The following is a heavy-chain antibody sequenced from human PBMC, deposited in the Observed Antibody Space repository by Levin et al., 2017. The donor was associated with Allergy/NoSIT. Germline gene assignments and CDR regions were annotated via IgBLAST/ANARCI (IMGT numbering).Heavy chain of an antibody. CDR1: GYIFTDYY. J-gene: IGHJ4*02. Sequence: ASVKVSCKASGYIFTDYYIHWVRQAPGQGLEWMGWINPNNGGTNLAQKFQGRVTMTRDTSISTVYMELNRLTSDDTAVYYCARDLGLAAPGLNGVDSWGQGTLVTVSS. D-gene: IGHD6-13*01. CDR3: ARDLGLAAPGLNGVDS. V-gene: IGHV1-2*02. CDR2: INPNNGGT.